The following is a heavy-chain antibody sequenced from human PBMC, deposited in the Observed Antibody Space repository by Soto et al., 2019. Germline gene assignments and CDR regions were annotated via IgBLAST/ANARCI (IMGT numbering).Heavy chain of an antibody. CDR3: ARGGGYDSFDY. D-gene: IGHD5-12*01. J-gene: IGHJ4*02. Sequence: SETLSLTCAVSGGPISAAGDSWSWIRQPPGGGLEWIGYIYHSGTFLYNPSLKTRLTMSLDRSNNQFSLTLNSVTAADMAVYYCARGGGYDSFDYWGQGVLVTVSS. V-gene: IGHV4-30-2*01. CDR2: IYHSGTF. CDR1: GGPISAAGDS.